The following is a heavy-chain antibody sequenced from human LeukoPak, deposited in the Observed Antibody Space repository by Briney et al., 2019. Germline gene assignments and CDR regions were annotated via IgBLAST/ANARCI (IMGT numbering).Heavy chain of an antibody. Sequence: GGSLRLSCAASGFTFSNYGMNWVRQAPGKGLEWVSYISSSSDAIYYADSVKGRFTISRDNAKNSLYLQMNSLRAEDTAVYYCARGNSDYDNDYWGQGTLVTVSS. V-gene: IGHV3-21*05. D-gene: IGHD5-12*01. J-gene: IGHJ4*02. CDR2: ISSSSDAI. CDR3: ARGNSDYDNDY. CDR1: GFTFSNYG.